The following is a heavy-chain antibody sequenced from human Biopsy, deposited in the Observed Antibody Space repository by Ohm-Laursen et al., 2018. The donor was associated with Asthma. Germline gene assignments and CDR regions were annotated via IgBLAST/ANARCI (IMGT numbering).Heavy chain of an antibody. CDR3: ARVASYGDLYFGIDV. CDR1: GAYIGSRDHH. V-gene: IGHV4-30-4*01. J-gene: IGHJ6*02. CDR2: VFWSGTT. D-gene: IGHD4-17*01. Sequence: TLSLTCTVGGAYIGSRDHHWSWIRQSPGTGLEWIGFVFWSGTTHYNRSLESRLSISIDTTRNEFSMTLRSVTAADTAVYFCARVASYGDLYFGIDVGGPGTTVSVS.